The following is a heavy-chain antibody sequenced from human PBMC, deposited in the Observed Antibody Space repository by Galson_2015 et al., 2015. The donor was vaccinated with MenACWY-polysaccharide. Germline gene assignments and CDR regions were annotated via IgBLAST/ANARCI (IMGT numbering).Heavy chain of an antibody. J-gene: IGHJ4*02. CDR1: GASITAYY. Sequence: SETLSLTCTVSGASITAYYLSWIRQPPGKGLEWIGYIYNSGSTNYNPSLESRVTISVDTSKNQFSLKLNSVTAADTAVYYCARGTSVIRGVISNWGQGTLVTVSS. V-gene: IGHV4-59*01. CDR2: IYNSGST. D-gene: IGHD3-10*01. CDR3: ARGTSVIRGVISN.